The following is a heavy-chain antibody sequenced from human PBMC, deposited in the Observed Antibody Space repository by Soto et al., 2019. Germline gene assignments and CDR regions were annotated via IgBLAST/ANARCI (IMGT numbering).Heavy chain of an antibody. Sequence: QLQLQESGPGLVRPSQTLSLTCSVSGGSITSGGDYWGWIRQLPGKGLEWVAYVYSSGRTYYNPSLESRLSISLDTSKNQFSLILSSVTVAYTAMYYCARDHNGVKTAFDIWGQGAMVT. CDR2: VYSSGRT. J-gene: IGHJ3*02. D-gene: IGHD2-8*01. CDR1: GGSITSGGDY. V-gene: IGHV4-31*03. CDR3: ARDHNGVKTAFDI.